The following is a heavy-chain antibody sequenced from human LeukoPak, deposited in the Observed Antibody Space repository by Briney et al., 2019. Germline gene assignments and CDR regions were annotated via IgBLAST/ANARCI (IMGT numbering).Heavy chain of an antibody. CDR3: ARDPKWFGELLQADSDAFDI. CDR1: GFTFSSYA. J-gene: IGHJ3*02. CDR2: ISYDGSNK. D-gene: IGHD3-10*01. V-gene: IGHV3-30-3*01. Sequence: GRSLRLSCAASGFTFSSYAMHWVRQAPGKGLEWVAVISYDGSNKYYADSVKGRFTISRDNSKNTLYLQMNSLRAEDTAVYYCARDPKWFGELLQADSDAFDIWGQGTMVTVSS.